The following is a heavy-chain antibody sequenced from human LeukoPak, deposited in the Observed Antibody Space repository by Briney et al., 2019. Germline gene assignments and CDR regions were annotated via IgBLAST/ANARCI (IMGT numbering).Heavy chain of an antibody. Sequence: SETLSLTCTVSGGSINSGDYYWTWIRQPPGKELEWIGSLFYTGNTYYSPSLRSRVAISIDMSKNQFSLKLSSVTAADTAVYYCARNVLLWFGEPGTIDYWGQGTLVTVSS. V-gene: IGHV4-39*07. J-gene: IGHJ4*02. CDR1: GGSINSGDYY. CDR3: ARNVLLWFGEPGTIDY. CDR2: LFYTGNT. D-gene: IGHD3-10*01.